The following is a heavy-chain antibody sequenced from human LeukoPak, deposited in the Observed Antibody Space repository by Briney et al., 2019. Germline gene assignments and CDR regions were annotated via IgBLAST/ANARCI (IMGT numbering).Heavy chain of an antibody. CDR2: ISYDGSNK. D-gene: IGHD3-22*01. CDR1: GFTFSSYG. CDR3: AKGVIGYYFDY. V-gene: IGHV3-30*18. Sequence: GGSLRLSCAASGFTFSSYGMHWVRQAPGKGLEWVAAISYDGSNKYYADSVKGRFTISRDNSKNTLYLQMNSLRAEDTAVYYCAKGVIGYYFDYWGQRTLVTVSS. J-gene: IGHJ4*02.